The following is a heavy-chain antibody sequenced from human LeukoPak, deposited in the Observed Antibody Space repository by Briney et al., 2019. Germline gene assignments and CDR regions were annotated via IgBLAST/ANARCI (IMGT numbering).Heavy chain of an antibody. D-gene: IGHD5-18*01. V-gene: IGHV4-59*10. CDR2: IYTSGST. CDR1: GGSFSGYY. J-gene: IGHJ4*02. Sequence: PSETLSLTCAVYGGSFSGYYWSWIRQPAGKGLEWIGRIYTSGSTNYNPSLKSRVTMSVDTSKNQFSLKLSSVTAADTAVYYCARAGYSYGWYFDYWGQGTLVTVSS. CDR3: ARAGYSYGWYFDY.